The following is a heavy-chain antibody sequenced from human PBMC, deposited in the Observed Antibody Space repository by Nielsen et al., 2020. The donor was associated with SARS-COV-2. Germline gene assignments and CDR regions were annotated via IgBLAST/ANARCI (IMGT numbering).Heavy chain of an antibody. V-gene: IGHV3-23*03. CDR1: GFTFSSYA. CDR3: ARDRGGSGSYYYGMDV. J-gene: IGHJ6*02. D-gene: IGHD1-26*01. Sequence: GGSLRLSCAASGFTFSSYAMSWVRQAPGKGLEWVSVIYSGGSSTYYADSVKGRFTISRDNSKNPLYLQMNSLRDEDTAVYYCARDRGGSGSYYYGMDVWGQGTTVTVSS. CDR2: IYSGGSST.